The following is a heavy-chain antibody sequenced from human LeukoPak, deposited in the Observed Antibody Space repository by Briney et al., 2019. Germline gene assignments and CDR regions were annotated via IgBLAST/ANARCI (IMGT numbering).Heavy chain of an antibody. J-gene: IGHJ4*02. V-gene: IGHV4-38-2*01. CDR2: IYRSGST. Sequence: SETLSLTCAVSGYSISNGYYWVWIRQPPGRGLEWIGNIYRSGSTSYNPSLKSRVTISVDTSKNQFSLKVNSVTAADTAVYYCARRHSSGWFYYWGQGTLVTVSS. CDR3: ARRHSSGWFYY. CDR1: GYSISNGYY. D-gene: IGHD6-19*01.